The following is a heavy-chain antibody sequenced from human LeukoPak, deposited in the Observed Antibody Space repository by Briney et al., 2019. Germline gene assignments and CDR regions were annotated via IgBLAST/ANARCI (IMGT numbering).Heavy chain of an antibody. CDR1: GFTFSSYW. D-gene: IGHD1-7*01. J-gene: IGHJ4*02. Sequence: GGSLRLSCAAFGFTFSSYWISWVRQAPGKGLEWVANIKQDGSEKYYVDSMKGRFTISRDNAKNSVYLQMNGLRAEDTAVYYCAGGTFMFDYWGQGTLVTVSS. CDR3: AGGTFMFDY. CDR2: IKQDGSEK. V-gene: IGHV3-7*04.